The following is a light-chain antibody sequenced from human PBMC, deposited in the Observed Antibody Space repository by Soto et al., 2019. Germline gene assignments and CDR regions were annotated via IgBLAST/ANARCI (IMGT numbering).Light chain of an antibody. CDR3: GLYTLSDTVV. J-gene: IGLJ2*01. V-gene: IGLV2-18*01. CDR1: SEVGSYNR. CDR2: DVT. Sequence: QSVLTQPPSVSRSPGQSVTISCTGTSEVGSYNRVSWYQQPPGTSPKLLIYDVTKRPLGVSDRFSGSKSGNTASLTISGLQAEDEADYYCGLYTLSDTVVLGGGTKLTVL.